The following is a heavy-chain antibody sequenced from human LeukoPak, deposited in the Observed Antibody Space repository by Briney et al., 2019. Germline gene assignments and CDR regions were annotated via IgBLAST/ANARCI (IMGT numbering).Heavy chain of an antibody. V-gene: IGHV3-21*01. D-gene: IGHD4-17*01. J-gene: IGHJ2*01. CDR2: ISSGNTYI. CDR1: GFTFNSYS. Sequence: PGGSLRLSCAASGFTFNSYSMNWVRRAPGKGLEGVSSISSGNTYIYYADSVKGRFTISRDNAKNSLYLQMNSLRAEDTAVYYCARLDGDYGDWYFDLWSRGTLVTVSS. CDR3: ARLDGDYGDWYFDL.